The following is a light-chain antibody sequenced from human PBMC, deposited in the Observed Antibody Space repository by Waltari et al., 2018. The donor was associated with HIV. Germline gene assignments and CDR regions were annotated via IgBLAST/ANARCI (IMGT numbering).Light chain of an antibody. Sequence: TQSPSASGAPGQRVTLTCSAVTSNIASDSIYWYQQVPGTAPKLLIFRGDQRPSGVPDRVSGSKSGASSSLAISGLQSDDEADYYCAAWTDIMSGWLFGGGTKLTVL. CDR1: TSNIASDS. CDR3: AAWTDIMSGWL. J-gene: IGLJ3*02. CDR2: RGD. V-gene: IGLV1-47*01.